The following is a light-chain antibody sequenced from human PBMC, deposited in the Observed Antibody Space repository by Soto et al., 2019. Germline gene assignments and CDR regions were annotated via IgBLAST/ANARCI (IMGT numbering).Light chain of an antibody. J-gene: IGKJ2*01. CDR3: QQYGSSPYT. V-gene: IGKV3-20*01. CDR2: SAS. CDR1: QSVDSIY. Sequence: EIVLTQSPGTLSLSPGERATLSCRASQSVDSIYIAWYQQKPGQPPMLLIYSASSWATGVPARFSGSGSGTDFTLTISRLEPEDSAVYYCQQYGSSPYTLGRGTKLEIK.